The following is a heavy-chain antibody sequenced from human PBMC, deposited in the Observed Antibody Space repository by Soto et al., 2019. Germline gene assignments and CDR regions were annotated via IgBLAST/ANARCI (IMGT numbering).Heavy chain of an antibody. CDR2: IYYSGST. D-gene: IGHD4-17*01. Sequence: SETLSLTCTVSGGSISSSSYYWGWIRQPPGKGLEWIGSIYYSGSTYYNPSLKSRVTISVDTSKNQFSLKLSSVTAADTAVYYCERGFPTVVTDDYWGQGTLVTVSS. V-gene: IGHV4-39*01. CDR1: GGSISSSSYY. CDR3: ERGFPTVVTDDY. J-gene: IGHJ4*02.